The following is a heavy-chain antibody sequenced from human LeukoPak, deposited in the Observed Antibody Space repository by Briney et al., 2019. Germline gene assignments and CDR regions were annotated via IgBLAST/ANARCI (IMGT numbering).Heavy chain of an antibody. J-gene: IGHJ4*02. V-gene: IGHV1-46*01. CDR2: INPSGGST. Sequence: ASVKVSCKASGYTFTSYYMHWVRQAPGQGLEWMGIINPSGGSTSYAQEFQGRVTMTRDTSTSTVYMELSSLRSEDTAVYYCARDYSGYDYDYWGQGTLVTVSS. CDR1: GYTFTSYY. CDR3: ARDYSGYDYDY. D-gene: IGHD5-12*01.